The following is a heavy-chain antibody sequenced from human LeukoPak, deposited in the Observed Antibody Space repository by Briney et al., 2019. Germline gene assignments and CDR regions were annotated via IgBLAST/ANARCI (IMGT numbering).Heavy chain of an antibody. CDR3: ARATMIVDAFDI. CDR2: IVVGSGNT. D-gene: IGHD3-22*01. CDR1: GFTFTSSA. J-gene: IGHJ3*02. V-gene: IGHV1-58*01. Sequence: GASVKVSCKASGFTFTSSAVQWVRQARGQRLEWIGWIVVGSGNTNYAQKFQERVTITRDMSTSTAYMELSSLRSEDTAVYYCARATMIVDAFDIWGQGTMVTVSS.